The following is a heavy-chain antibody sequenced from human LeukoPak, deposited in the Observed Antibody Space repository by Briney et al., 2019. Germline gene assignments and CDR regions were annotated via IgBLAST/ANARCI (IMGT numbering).Heavy chain of an antibody. CDR2: IYYSGSA. CDR1: GGSVSSGSYY. CDR3: ARGFGDWGLSWFDP. D-gene: IGHD3-10*01. Sequence: SETLSLTCTVSGGSVSSGSYYWSWIRQPPGKGLEWIGYIYYSGSAKYNPSLKSRVTISVDTSKNQFSLKLASVTAADTAVYYCARGFGDWGLSWFDPWGQGTLVTVSS. J-gene: IGHJ5*02. V-gene: IGHV4-61*01.